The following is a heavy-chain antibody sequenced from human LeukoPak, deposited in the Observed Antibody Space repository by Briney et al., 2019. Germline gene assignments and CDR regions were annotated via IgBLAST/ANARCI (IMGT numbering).Heavy chain of an antibody. J-gene: IGHJ4*02. V-gene: IGHV4-59*08. CDR2: IYFTGTT. D-gene: IGHD6-19*01. CDR3: ARLSSGSRPNFDS. CDR1: GVSISAYY. Sequence: SETLSLTCTISGVSISAYYWSWIRQPLGKGLEWIGYIYFTGTTTYHPSLRSRHTISLDTSNNQFSLDLTSVTVADTAVYYCARLSSGSRPNFDSWVQGSLVTVSS.